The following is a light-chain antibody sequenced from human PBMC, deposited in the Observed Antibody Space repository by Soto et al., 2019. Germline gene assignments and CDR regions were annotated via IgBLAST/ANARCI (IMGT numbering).Light chain of an antibody. V-gene: IGKV3-20*01. CDR1: QSVSSY. J-gene: IGKJ2*01. CDR2: AAS. Sequence: EIVLTQSPATLSLSPGERATLSCRASQSVSSYLAWYQQKPGQAPRLLIYAASTRATGIPDRFSGSGSGTDFTLTISKLEPEDFAVYYCQQYGSSPPYTFGQGTKLDIK. CDR3: QQYGSSPPYT.